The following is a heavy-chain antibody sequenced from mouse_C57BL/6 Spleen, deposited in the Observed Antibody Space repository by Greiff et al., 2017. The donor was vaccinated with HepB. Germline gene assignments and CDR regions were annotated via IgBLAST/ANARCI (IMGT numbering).Heavy chain of an antibody. J-gene: IGHJ3*01. Sequence: QVQLQQPGAELVRPGTSVKLSCKASGYTFTSYWMHWVKQRPGQGLEWIGVIDPSDSYTNYNQKFKGKATLTVDTSSSTAYMQLSSLTSEDSAVYYCALYGSSYGFAYWGQGTLVTVSA. CDR2: IDPSDSYT. CDR3: ALYGSSYGFAY. D-gene: IGHD1-1*01. CDR1: GYTFTSYW. V-gene: IGHV1-59*01.